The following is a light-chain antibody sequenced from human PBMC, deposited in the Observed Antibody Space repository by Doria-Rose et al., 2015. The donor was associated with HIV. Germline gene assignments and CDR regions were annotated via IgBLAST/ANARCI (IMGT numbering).Light chain of an antibody. CDR3: QQTYSSPKWT. Sequence: DIQMPQSPPSLSASLGDRVTITCRASQTVSTYLNWFQQEPGKAPKLLIYAASRLQSGVPSRFSGSGSGTDFTLTISGLQTGDFATYARQQTYSSPKWTGGQG. V-gene: IGKV1-39*01. J-gene: IGKJ1*01. CDR1: QTVSTY. CDR2: AAS.